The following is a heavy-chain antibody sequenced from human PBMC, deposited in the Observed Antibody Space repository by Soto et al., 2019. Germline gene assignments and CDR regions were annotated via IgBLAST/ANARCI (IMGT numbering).Heavy chain of an antibody. Sequence: DVQLLESGGRLVQPGGSLRLSCAASGFTFNAYSLSWVRQAPGKGLEWVSAISTTGGSTYYADSVTGRFTISRDNSQNTLSLQMTSLRADDTAVYYCARPDGATYNFRYWGQGTLVTVSS. CDR3: ARPDGATYNFRY. J-gene: IGHJ4*02. CDR1: GFTFNAYS. D-gene: IGHD1-1*01. V-gene: IGHV3-23*01. CDR2: ISTTGGST.